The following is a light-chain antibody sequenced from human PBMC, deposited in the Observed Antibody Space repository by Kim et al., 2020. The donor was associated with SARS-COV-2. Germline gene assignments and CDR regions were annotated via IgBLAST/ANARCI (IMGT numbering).Light chain of an antibody. Sequence: GQRVTRSCTGRSSNIEEGYYVHWYQQLPGTAPKLLLYGNKNRPSGVPDRFSGSQSGTSASLAITGLQAADEADYYCQSFDSSLREVFGGGTQLTVL. J-gene: IGLJ2*01. CDR3: QSFDSSLREV. V-gene: IGLV1-40*01. CDR2: GNK. CDR1: SSNIEEGYY.